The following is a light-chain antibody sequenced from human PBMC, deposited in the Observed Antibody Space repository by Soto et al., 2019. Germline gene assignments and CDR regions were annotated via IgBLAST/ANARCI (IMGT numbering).Light chain of an antibody. Sequence: EIVMTQSPATLSVSPGERATLSCRASQSLSTNLAWYQQKPGQAPRLLIYGASTRATGVPAKFSGSGSGTEFTLPISSLQSEDFAVYYCQQYNKWPPLTFGGGTKVEIK. J-gene: IGKJ4*01. CDR3: QQYNKWPPLT. CDR2: GAS. V-gene: IGKV3-15*01. CDR1: QSLSTN.